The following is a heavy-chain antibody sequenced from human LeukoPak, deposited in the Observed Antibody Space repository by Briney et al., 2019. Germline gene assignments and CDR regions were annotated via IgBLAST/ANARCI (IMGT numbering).Heavy chain of an antibody. CDR3: AKGHRESSSFFDS. V-gene: IGHV3-23*01. CDR2: INGRGDDT. CDR1: SGFA. Sequence: GGSLRLSCAAFSGFAMSWVRQAPGKRLEGVSAINGRGDDTYYPDSVKGRFTISRDNSNNTLYLQMNSLRADDTAVYYCAKGHRESSSFFDSWGQGIPVTVSS. J-gene: IGHJ4*02.